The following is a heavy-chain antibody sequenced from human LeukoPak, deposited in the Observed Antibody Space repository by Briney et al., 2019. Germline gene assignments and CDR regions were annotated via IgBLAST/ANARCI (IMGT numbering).Heavy chain of an antibody. Sequence: SETLSLTCAVYGGSFSGYYWSWIRQPPGRGLEWIGEINHSGSTNYNPSLKRRVTISVDTSKNQFSLKLSSVTAADTAVYYCARKRIAAAGRGWFDPWGQGTLVTVSS. J-gene: IGHJ5*02. D-gene: IGHD6-13*01. CDR3: ARKRIAAAGRGWFDP. CDR1: GGSFSGYY. V-gene: IGHV4-34*01. CDR2: INHSGST.